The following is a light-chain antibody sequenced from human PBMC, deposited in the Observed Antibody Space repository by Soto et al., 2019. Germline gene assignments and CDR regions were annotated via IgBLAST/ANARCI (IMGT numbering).Light chain of an antibody. CDR1: QTVLHGSNY. CDR3: LQYYTTPVT. V-gene: IGKV4-1*01. J-gene: IGKJ1*01. CDR2: WAS. Sequence: DIVMTQSPDSLAVSLGERATINCRSSQTVLHGSNYLAWYQQKPGQPPKLLIYWASTRESGVPDRFSGSGSGTDFTLTISSLQAGDVAVYFFLQYYTTPVTFGQGTKVEVK.